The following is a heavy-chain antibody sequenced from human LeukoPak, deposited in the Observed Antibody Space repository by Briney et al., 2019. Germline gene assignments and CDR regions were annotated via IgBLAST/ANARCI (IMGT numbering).Heavy chain of an antibody. CDR3: AKAQKAWELLHDFDY. J-gene: IGHJ4*02. V-gene: IGHV3-23*01. D-gene: IGHD1-26*01. CDR1: GFTFSSYA. Sequence: GGSLRLSCAASGFTFSSYAMSWVRQAPGKGLEWVSAVSGSGGSTYYADSVKGRFTISRDNSKNTLYLQMNSLRAEDTAVYYCAKAQKAWELLHDFDYWGQGTLVTVSS. CDR2: VSGSGGST.